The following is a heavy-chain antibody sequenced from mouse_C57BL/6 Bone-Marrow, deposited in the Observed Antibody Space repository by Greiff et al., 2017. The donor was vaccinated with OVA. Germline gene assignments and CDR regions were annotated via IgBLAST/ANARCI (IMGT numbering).Heavy chain of an antibody. CDR2: IYPYNGVS. Sequence: VQLQQSGPELVKPGASVKISCKAFGYSFTGYYMHWVKQSHGNILDWIGYIYPYNGVSSYNQKFKGKATLTVDKSSSTAYMELRSLTSEDSAVYYCARERGLRRALAWFAYWGQGTLVTVSA. V-gene: IGHV1-31*01. D-gene: IGHD2-4*01. CDR3: ARERGLRRALAWFAY. J-gene: IGHJ3*01. CDR1: GYSFTGYY.